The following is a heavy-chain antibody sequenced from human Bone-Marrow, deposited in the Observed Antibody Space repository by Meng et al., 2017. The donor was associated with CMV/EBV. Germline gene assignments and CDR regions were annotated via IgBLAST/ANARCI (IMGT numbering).Heavy chain of an antibody. J-gene: IGHJ4*02. CDR2: ISAGGGST. CDR3: AKRDTSGWYSLDY. Sequence: ASGLTFSSYPMSRVRQAPGKGLEWVSSISAGGGSTYYADSVKGRFTISRDNSKNTLYLQMNSLRVEDTAVYYCAKRDTSGWYSLDYWGQGTLVTVSS. D-gene: IGHD6-19*01. V-gene: IGHV3-23*01. CDR1: GLTFSSYP.